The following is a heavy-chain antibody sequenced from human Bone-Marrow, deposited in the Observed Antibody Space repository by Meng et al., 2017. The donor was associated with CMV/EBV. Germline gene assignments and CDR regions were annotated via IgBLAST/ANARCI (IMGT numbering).Heavy chain of an antibody. J-gene: IGHJ5*02. CDR1: GFTVSSNY. CDR2: IYSGGST. CDR3: ARTPITIFGVAFDP. V-gene: IGHV3-53*01. Sequence: GEFLKISCAASGFTVSSNYMSWVRQAPGKGLEWGSVIYSGGSTYYADSVKGRFTISRDNSKNTLYLQMNSLRAEDTAVYYCARTPITIFGVAFDPWGQGTLVTVSS. D-gene: IGHD3-3*01.